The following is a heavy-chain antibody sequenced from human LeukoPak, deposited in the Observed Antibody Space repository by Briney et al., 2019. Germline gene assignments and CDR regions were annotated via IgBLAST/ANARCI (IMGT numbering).Heavy chain of an antibody. CDR3: ARALPSSAGTLFDY. D-gene: IGHD6-13*01. V-gene: IGHV3-7*01. J-gene: IGHJ4*02. CDR2: IKQDGSEK. Sequence: GGSQRLSCVASGFTFSNHAMTWVRQAPGKGLEWVANIKQDGSEKYYVDSVKGRFTISRDNAKNSLYLQMNSLRAEDTAVYYCARALPSSAGTLFDYWGQGTLVTVSS. CDR1: GFTFSNHA.